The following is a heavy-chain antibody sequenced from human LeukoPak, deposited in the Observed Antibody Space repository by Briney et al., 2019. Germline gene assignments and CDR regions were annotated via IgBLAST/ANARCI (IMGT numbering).Heavy chain of an antibody. V-gene: IGHV1-46*01. CDR1: GYTLTELS. CDR2: INPSGGST. CDR3: ARDSLRTYPGVVADAFDI. J-gene: IGHJ3*02. Sequence: ASVKVSCKVSGYTLTELSMHWVRQAPGQGLEWMGIINPSGGSTSYAQKFQGRVTMTRDTSTSTVYMELSSLRSEDTAVYYCARDSLRTYPGVVADAFDIWGQGTMVTVSS. D-gene: IGHD3-22*01.